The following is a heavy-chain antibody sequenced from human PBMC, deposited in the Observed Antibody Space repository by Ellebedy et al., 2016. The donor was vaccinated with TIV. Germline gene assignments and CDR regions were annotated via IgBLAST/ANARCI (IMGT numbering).Heavy chain of an antibody. D-gene: IGHD4-17*01. V-gene: IGHV3-7*01. Sequence: PGGSLRLSCAASGFSFRSYWMSWVRQAPGKGLEWVANIYQDGSDQYYVDFVKGRFTISRDNANKSLFLQMNSLRVEDTAVYFCARRGSYGDYAVQINSWFDSWGQGTLVIVSS. J-gene: IGHJ5*01. CDR1: GFSFRSYW. CDR2: IYQDGSDQ. CDR3: ARRGSYGDYAVQINSWFDS.